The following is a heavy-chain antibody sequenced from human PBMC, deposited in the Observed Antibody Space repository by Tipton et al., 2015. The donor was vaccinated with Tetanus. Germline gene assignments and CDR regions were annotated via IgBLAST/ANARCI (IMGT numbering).Heavy chain of an antibody. Sequence: SLRLSCAASGFTFSSYAMSWVRQAPGKGLEWVSAISGSGGSTYYADSVKGRFTISRDNSKNTLYLQMNSLRAEDTAVYYCAKVYCNGGSCLMRTYFDYWGQGTLVTVSS. V-gene: IGHV3-23*01. CDR1: GFTFSSYA. D-gene: IGHD2-15*01. CDR2: ISGSGGST. J-gene: IGHJ4*02. CDR3: AKVYCNGGSCLMRTYFDY.